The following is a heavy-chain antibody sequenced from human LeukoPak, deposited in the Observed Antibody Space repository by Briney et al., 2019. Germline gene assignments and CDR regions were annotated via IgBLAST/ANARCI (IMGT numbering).Heavy chain of an antibody. CDR1: GFSASSNY. CDR2: IYSGAST. CDR3: ARVYRDYYFDS. D-gene: IGHD4-17*01. Sequence: GGSLRLSCATSGFSASSNYMSWVRQAPGKGLEWVSLIYSGASTYYADSVKGRFTISRDNSKNTLYLQMNSLRDEDTAVYYCARVYRDYYFDSWGQGTLVTVSS. V-gene: IGHV3-53*01. J-gene: IGHJ4*02.